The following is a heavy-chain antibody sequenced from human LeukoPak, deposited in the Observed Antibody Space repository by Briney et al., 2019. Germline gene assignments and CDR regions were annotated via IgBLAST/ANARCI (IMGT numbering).Heavy chain of an antibody. CDR3: ARAAAQASSGWLGY. D-gene: IGHD6-19*01. CDR1: GYTFTDYY. CDR2: INPTSGGT. V-gene: IGHV1-2*06. J-gene: IGHJ4*02. Sequence: ASVKVSCKASGYTFTDYYMHWVRQAPGQGLEWMGRINPTSGGTTYAQKFQDRVTMTRDMSITTAYMELNRLRSDDTAVYYCARAAAQASSGWLGYWGQGTLVTVSS.